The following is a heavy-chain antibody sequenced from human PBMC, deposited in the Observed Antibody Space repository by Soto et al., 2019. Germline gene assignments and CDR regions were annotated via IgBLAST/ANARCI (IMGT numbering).Heavy chain of an antibody. CDR2: IYTSGST. CDR3: ARDHYRGDYYYYGMDV. Sequence: PSETLSLTCTVAAVSISSYYWSWIRQPAGKGLEWIGRIYTSGSTNYNPSLKSRVTMSVDTSKNQFSLKLSSVTAADTAVYYCARDHYRGDYYYYGMDVWGQGTTVTVSS. J-gene: IGHJ6*02. D-gene: IGHD3-10*01. V-gene: IGHV4-4*07. CDR1: AVSISSYY.